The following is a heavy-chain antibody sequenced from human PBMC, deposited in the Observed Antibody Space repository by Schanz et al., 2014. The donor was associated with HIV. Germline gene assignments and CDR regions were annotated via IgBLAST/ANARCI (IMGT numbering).Heavy chain of an antibody. J-gene: IGHJ4*02. CDR3: ARSRYHQFLGYFDL. V-gene: IGHV1-2*02. CDR2: INPNSGGT. CDR1: GYTFTGYF. Sequence: QVQLVQSGAEMKKPGASVKVSCKTSGYTFTGYFMHWVRQAPGQGLEWMGWINPNSGGTNYAQKFQGRVAVTRDTSINTAYLEVPRLTSDDTAVFYCARSRYHQFLGYFDLWGQGSLVTVSS. D-gene: IGHD3-22*01.